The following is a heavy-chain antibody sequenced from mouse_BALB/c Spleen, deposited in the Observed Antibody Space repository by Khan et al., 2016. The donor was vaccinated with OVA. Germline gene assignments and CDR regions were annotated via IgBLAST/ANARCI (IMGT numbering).Heavy chain of an antibody. CDR1: GYTFISYW. J-gene: IGHJ4*01. CDR2: ISPGSGTP. Sequence: DLVKPGASVKLSCKASGYTFISYWINWIKQRPGQGLEWIGRISPGSGTPYYNEMFKGKATLTVDKSSSTAYIQLSSLSSEESAFYFCARENYYGSSHYAMDYWGQGTSVTVSS. CDR3: ARENYYGSSHYAMDY. V-gene: IGHV1S41*01. D-gene: IGHD1-1*01.